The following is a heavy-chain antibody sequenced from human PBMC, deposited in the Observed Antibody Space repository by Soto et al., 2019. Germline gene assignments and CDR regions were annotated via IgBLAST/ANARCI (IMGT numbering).Heavy chain of an antibody. CDR1: GYTFTSYY. J-gene: IGHJ4*02. V-gene: IGHV1-46*01. CDR3: VREDPKEDIVLMVYAATHFDY. D-gene: IGHD2-8*01. Sequence: ASVKVSCKASGYTFTSYYMHWVRQAPGQGLEWMGIINPSGGSTSYAQKFQGRVTITRDTSTSTVYMELSSLRSEDTAVYYCVREDPKEDIVLMVYAATHFDYWRQGTLVTVSS. CDR2: INPSGGST.